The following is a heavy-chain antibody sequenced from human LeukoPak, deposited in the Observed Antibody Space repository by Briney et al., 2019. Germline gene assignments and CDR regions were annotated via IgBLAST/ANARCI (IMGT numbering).Heavy chain of an antibody. J-gene: IGHJ4*02. D-gene: IGHD3-10*01. Sequence: GGSLRLSCAASGFTFSSYSMNWVRQAPGKGLEWVSSISSSSSYIYYADSVKGRFTISRDNAKNSLYLQMNSLRAEDTAVYYCARDPFNYYGSGSQKDYWGQGNLVPVSS. CDR2: ISSSSSYI. CDR1: GFTFSSYS. V-gene: IGHV3-21*01. CDR3: ARDPFNYYGSGSQKDY.